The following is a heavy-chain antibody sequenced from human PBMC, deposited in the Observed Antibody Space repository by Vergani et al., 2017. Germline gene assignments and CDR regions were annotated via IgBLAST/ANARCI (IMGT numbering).Heavy chain of an antibody. CDR2: ISWNSNSI. D-gene: IGHD3-22*01. CDR3: VKDRGSGYYLRFDY. V-gene: IGHV3-9*02. CDR1: GFTSAGYA. J-gene: IGHJ4*02. Sequence: EVQLEESGGGLVLPGRSLRLSCVASGFTSAGYAMHWVRQAPGKGLEWVSGISWNSNSIGYADSVKGRFTISRDNAKNSLYLQMNSLRAEDTALYYCVKDRGSGYYLRFDYWGQGTLVTVSS.